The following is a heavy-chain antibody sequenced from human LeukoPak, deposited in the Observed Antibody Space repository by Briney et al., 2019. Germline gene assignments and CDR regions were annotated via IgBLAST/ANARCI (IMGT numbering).Heavy chain of an antibody. V-gene: IGHV4-34*01. Sequence: SETLSLTCAVYGGSFSGDYWSWIRQPPGKGLEWIGEINHSGSTNYNPSLKSRVTISVDTSKNQFSLKLSSVTAADTAVYYCARGRGYGPYFDYWGQGTLVTVSS. CDR3: ARGRGYGPYFDY. CDR1: GGSFSGDY. CDR2: INHSGST. D-gene: IGHD5-18*01. J-gene: IGHJ4*02.